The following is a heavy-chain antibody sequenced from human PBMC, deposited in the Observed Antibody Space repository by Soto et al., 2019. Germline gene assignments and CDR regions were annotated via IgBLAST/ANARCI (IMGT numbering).Heavy chain of an antibody. V-gene: IGHV3-48*03. CDR3: ARRGSS. J-gene: IGHJ3*01. CDR2: IHPAGQPI. Sequence: EVQLVESGGGLVQPGGSLRLSCVASGFTFSSSEMYWVSQAPGKGLEWVAYIHPAGQPIFYADSVKGRFTISRDNAKNSLYLQMNSLRAEDAAVYYCARRGSSWGQGTMVTVSS. CDR1: GFTFSSSE. D-gene: IGHD2-2*01.